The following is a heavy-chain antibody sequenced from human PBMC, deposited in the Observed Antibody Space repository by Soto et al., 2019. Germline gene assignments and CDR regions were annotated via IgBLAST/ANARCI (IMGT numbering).Heavy chain of an antibody. Sequence: QITLKESGPPLVKPTQTLTLTCTFSGFSLSTTSVGVGWIRQPPGKALEWLALIYWDDDKRYNPSLKSRLTITKDTSKTQGVPTMTIMEPVDTATYHSAHSGWSESHSVADAFDVWGQGTMVTVSS. V-gene: IGHV2-5*02. CDR3: AHSGWSESHSVADAFDV. J-gene: IGHJ3*01. CDR2: IYWDDDK. D-gene: IGHD3-3*01. CDR1: GFSLSTTSVG.